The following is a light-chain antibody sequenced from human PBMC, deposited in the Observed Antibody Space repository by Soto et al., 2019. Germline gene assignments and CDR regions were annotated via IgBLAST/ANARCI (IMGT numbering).Light chain of an antibody. CDR3: AAWDDSLNGRF. CDR2: YDN. J-gene: IGLJ1*01. Sequence: QAVVTQPPSASGTPGQRVTISCSGSNSNIGSNTVNWYQQLPGTAPKLLIYYDNLRPSGVPDRISGSKSGTSASLAISGLQSDDEADYYCAAWDDSLNGRFFGTGTKLTVL. CDR1: NSNIGSNT. V-gene: IGLV1-44*01.